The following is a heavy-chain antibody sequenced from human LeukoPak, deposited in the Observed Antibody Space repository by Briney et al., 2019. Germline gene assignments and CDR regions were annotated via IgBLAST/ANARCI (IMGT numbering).Heavy chain of an antibody. V-gene: IGHV3-74*01. D-gene: IGHD3-3*01. CDR3: ARGGVDFWSGYYLDY. CDR2: INSDGSST. Sequence: PGGSLRLSCAASGFTFRTYWMHWVRQTPGKGLVWVSRINSDGSSTNYADSVKGRLTISRDNAKNTLYLQMNSLRTEDTAVYYCARGGVDFWSGYYLDYWGQGTLVTVSS. CDR1: GFTFRTYW. J-gene: IGHJ4*02.